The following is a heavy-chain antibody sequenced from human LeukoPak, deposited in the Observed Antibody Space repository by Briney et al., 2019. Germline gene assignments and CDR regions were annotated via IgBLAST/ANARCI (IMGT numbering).Heavy chain of an antibody. CDR1: GFTFSDYY. J-gene: IGHJ4*02. Sequence: PGGSLRLSCAASGFTFSDYYMSWIRQAPGKGLKWVSYISSSGSTIYYADSVKGRFTISRDNAKNSLYLRMNSLRAEDTAVYYCARVLGSGTTLDYWGQGTLVTVSS. V-gene: IGHV3-11*01. CDR2: ISSSGSTI. CDR3: ARVLGSGTTLDY. D-gene: IGHD1-7*01.